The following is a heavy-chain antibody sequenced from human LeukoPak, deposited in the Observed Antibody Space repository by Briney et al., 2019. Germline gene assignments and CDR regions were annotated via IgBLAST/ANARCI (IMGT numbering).Heavy chain of an antibody. CDR3: ARGRRRVRYFDWLPPIDY. CDR1: GGSFSGYY. D-gene: IGHD3-9*01. V-gene: IGHV4-34*01. J-gene: IGHJ4*02. CDR2: INHSGST. Sequence: SETLSLTCAVYGGSFSGYYWSWIRQPPGKGLEWIGEINHSGSTNYNPSLKSRVTISVDTSKNQFSLKLSSVTAADTAVYYCARGRRRVRYFDWLPPIDYWGQGTLVTVSS.